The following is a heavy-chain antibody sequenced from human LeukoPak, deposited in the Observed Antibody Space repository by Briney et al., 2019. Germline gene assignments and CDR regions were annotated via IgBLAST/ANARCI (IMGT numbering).Heavy chain of an antibody. D-gene: IGHD6-13*01. CDR1: RFPFSDYW. J-gene: IGHJ4*02. CDR3: ARDYDAAYSSPGDY. V-gene: IGHV3-7*01. CDR2: IKQDGSEK. Sequence: GGSLRLSCAASRFPFSDYWMSWVRQAPGKGLEWVANIKQDGSEKYYLDSVKGRFTISRDNAKNSLYLQMNSLRAEDTAVYYCARDYDAAYSSPGDYWGQGTLVTVSS.